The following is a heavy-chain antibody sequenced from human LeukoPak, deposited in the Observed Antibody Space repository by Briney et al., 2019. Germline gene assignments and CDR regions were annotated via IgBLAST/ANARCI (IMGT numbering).Heavy chain of an antibody. V-gene: IGHV4-38-2*02. CDR2: IYHSGST. CDR3: VRSSSSIFDY. D-gene: IGHD6-6*01. J-gene: IGHJ4*02. CDR1: GYSISSGYY. Sequence: PPETLSLTCTVSGYSISSGYYWGWIRQPPGKGLEWIGNIYHSGSTYYNPSLKSRVTMSVDTSKNQFSLKLSSVTAADTAVYYCVRSSSSIFDYWGQGTLVTVSS.